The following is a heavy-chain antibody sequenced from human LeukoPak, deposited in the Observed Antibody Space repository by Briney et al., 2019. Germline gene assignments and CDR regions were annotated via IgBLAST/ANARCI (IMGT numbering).Heavy chain of an antibody. V-gene: IGHV1-69*04. CDR3: AEGTAMVYDAFDI. J-gene: IGHJ3*02. CDR2: IIPIFGIA. D-gene: IGHD5-18*01. Sequence: RASVKVSCKASGGTFSSYAISWVRQAPGQGLEWMGRIIPIFGIANYAQKLQGRVTFTADKSTSTAYMGLSSLRSEDTAVYYCAEGTAMVYDAFDIWGQGTMVTVSS. CDR1: GGTFSSYA.